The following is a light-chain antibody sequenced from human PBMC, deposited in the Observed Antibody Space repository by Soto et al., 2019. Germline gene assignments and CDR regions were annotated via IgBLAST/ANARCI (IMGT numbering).Light chain of an antibody. Sequence: ELVFSASPDTLSWTPGERVTLTGRVSQSTSRTYLAWYQRKPGQAPRLLIYAASTRSTGIPDRFSGSGSGTDFTLTISRLEPEDFAVYYCQHYGSSPKTFGQGTKVDIK. CDR2: AAS. CDR3: QHYGSSPKT. CDR1: QSTSRTY. J-gene: IGKJ1*01. V-gene: IGKV3-20*01.